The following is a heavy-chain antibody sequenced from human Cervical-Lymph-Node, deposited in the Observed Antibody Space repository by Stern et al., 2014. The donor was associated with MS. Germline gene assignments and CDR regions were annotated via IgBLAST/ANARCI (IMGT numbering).Heavy chain of an antibody. Sequence: QVQLQESGPGLVKPSETLSLTCPVSGGSISTYYWSWIRQPPGKGLEWIGHIYYSGSTNYNPSLKSRVSMSVDTSKNQFSLKLTSVTAADTAVYYCAGAYNGNYWAWGQGTLVTVSS. J-gene: IGHJ5*02. V-gene: IGHV4-59*01. D-gene: IGHD1-7*01. CDR3: AGAYNGNYWA. CDR1: GGSISTYY. CDR2: IYYSGST.